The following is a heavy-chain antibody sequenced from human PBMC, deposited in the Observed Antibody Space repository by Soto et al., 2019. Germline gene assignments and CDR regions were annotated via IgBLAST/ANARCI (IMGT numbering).Heavy chain of an antibody. D-gene: IGHD6-19*01. J-gene: IGHJ3*02. Sequence: QVQLVESGGGVVQPGRSLRLSCAASGFTFSSYAMHWVRQAPGKGLEWVAVISYDGSNKYYADSVKGRFTISRDNSKNTMYLQMNSLEPEDTEVYYWARATSGWYKDAFDIWGKGTMVTVSS. V-gene: IGHV3-30-3*01. CDR2: ISYDGSNK. CDR1: GFTFSSYA. CDR3: ARATSGWYKDAFDI.